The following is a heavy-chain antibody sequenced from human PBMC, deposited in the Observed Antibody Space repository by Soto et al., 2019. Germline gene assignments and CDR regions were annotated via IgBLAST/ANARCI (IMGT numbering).Heavy chain of an antibody. CDR2: ISYDGSNK. CDR1: GFTFSSYG. D-gene: IGHD6-13*01. Sequence: QVQLVESGGGVVQPGRSLRLSCAASGFTFSSYGMHWVRQAPGKGLEWVAVISYDGSNKYYADSVKGRFTISRDNSKNTLYLQTNSLRAEDTAVYYCAKDRSVSSWPLGIDYWGQGTLVTVSS. V-gene: IGHV3-30*18. J-gene: IGHJ4*02. CDR3: AKDRSVSSWPLGIDY.